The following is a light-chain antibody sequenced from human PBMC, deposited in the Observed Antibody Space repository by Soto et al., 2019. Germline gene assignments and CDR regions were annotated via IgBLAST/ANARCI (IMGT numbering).Light chain of an antibody. V-gene: IGLV3-21*02. J-gene: IGLJ2*01. CDR2: DDS. CDR1: NIGSKS. Sequence: SYELTQPPSVSVAPGQTARITWGGNNIGSKSVHWYQQKPGQAPVLVVYDDSDRPSGIPERFSGSNSGNTATLTISRVEAGDEADYYCQVWDSSSDHVVFGGGTKPPS. CDR3: QVWDSSSDHVV.